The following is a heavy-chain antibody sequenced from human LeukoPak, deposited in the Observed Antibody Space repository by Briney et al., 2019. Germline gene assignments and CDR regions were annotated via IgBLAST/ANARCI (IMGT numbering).Heavy chain of an antibody. CDR3: ARRSGYSYVDY. CDR1: GYTLTELS. CDR2: FDPEDGET. D-gene: IGHD5-18*01. J-gene: IGHJ4*02. V-gene: IGHV1-24*01. Sequence: ASVKVSCKVSGYTLTELSMHWVRQAPGKGLEWMGGFDPEDGETIYAQKFQGRVTMTRDTSTSTVYMELSSLRSEDTAVYYCARRSGYSYVDYWGQGTLVTVSS.